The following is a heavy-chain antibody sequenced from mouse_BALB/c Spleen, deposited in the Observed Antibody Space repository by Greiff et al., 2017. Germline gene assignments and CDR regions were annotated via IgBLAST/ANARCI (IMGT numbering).Heavy chain of an antibody. D-gene: IGHD2-1*01. CDR3: ARLGGNYEGAMDY. V-gene: IGHV1-80*01. CDR2: IYPGDGGT. CDR1: GYALRGYG. J-gene: IGHJ4*01. Sequence: QVQLRQSGPELVRPGSSVKISCKASGYALRGYGMTWVKQRPEQGLEGIGQIYPGDGGTNNNEKFKGKATLTADKSSSTAYMQLSSLTSEDSAVYFCARLGGNYEGAMDYWGQGTSVTVSS.